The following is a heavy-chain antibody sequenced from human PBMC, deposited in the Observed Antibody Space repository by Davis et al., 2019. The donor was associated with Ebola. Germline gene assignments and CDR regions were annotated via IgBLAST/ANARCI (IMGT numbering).Heavy chain of an antibody. J-gene: IGHJ6*02. CDR1: GFTFSNYW. D-gene: IGHD4-17*01. Sequence: PAGSLRLSCAASGFTFSNYWMNWVRQAPGKGLQWVANIKQDGSEEYYVDSVKGRFTIFRDNAKNSLYLQMNSLRAEDTAVYYCARVTTVRMGGMDVWGQGATVTFSS. V-gene: IGHV3-7*03. CDR2: IKQDGSEE. CDR3: ARVTTVRMGGMDV.